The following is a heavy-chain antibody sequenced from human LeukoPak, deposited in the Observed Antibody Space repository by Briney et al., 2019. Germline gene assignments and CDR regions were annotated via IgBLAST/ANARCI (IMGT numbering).Heavy chain of an antibody. V-gene: IGHV3-7*01. CDR1: GFTFSSYW. CDR3: AREPQGRGYYYYMDV. CDR2: IKQDGSEK. D-gene: IGHD3-10*01. J-gene: IGHJ6*03. Sequence: GGSLRLSCAASGFTFSSYWMSWVRQAPGEGLEWLANIKQDGSEKYYVDSVKGRFTISRDNAKNSLYLQMNSLRAEDTAVYYCAREPQGRGYYYYMDVWGKGTTVTVSS.